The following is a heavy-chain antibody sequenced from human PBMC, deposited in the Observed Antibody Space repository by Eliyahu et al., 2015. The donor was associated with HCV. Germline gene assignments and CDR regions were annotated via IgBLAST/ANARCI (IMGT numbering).Heavy chain of an antibody. CDR2: IYTGGAT. J-gene: IGHJ5*02. CDR1: GASIYSSDSY. CDR3: ASGDHYDFPS. Sequence: QVQLQESGPGLVKPSQTLSLTCNXSGASIYSSDSYWSWIRQPAGKGLEWIGRIYTGGATNYNPSFKSRVTISADTSKNQFSLKLTSVTAADTAVYYCASGDHYDFPSWGQGTLVTVSS. V-gene: IGHV4-61*02. D-gene: IGHD3-3*01.